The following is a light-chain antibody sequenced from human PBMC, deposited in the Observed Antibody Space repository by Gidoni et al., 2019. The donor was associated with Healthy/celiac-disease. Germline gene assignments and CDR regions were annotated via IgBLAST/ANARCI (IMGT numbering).Light chain of an antibody. Sequence: ELVMTQSPATLSVSPGGRTTLSCRASHSVSSNLAWYQQKPGQAPRLVIFGASIGATGIPARFSGSGSGTEFTLTISSLQSEDFAVYYCQQYNNWPLTFGGGTKVEIE. CDR1: HSVSSN. J-gene: IGKJ4*01. V-gene: IGKV3-15*01. CDR2: GAS. CDR3: QQYNNWPLT.